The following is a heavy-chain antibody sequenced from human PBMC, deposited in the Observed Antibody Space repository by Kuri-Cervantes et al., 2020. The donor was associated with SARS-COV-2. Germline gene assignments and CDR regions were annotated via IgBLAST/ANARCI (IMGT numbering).Heavy chain of an antibody. CDR2: ISYDGSNK. V-gene: IGHV3-30-3*01. CDR1: GFTFDDYA. J-gene: IGHJ4*02. Sequence: GESLKISCAASGFTFDDYAMHWVRQAPGKGLEWVAVISYDGSNKYYADSVKGRFTISRDNSKNTLYLQMNSLRAEDTAVYYCARELGGPYIFDYWGQGTLVTVSS. CDR3: ARELGGPYIFDY. D-gene: IGHD1-26*01.